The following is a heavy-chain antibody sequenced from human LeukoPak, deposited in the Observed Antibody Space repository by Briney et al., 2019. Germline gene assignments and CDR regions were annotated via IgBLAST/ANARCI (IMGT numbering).Heavy chain of an antibody. CDR3: ARPALRYDSSGYYGL. Sequence: PSETLSLTCNVSGASISGHYLTWIRQPPGKGLEWIGYIYTSGSTNYNPSLKSRVTISVDTSKNQFSLKLSSVTAADTAVYYCARPALRYDSSGYYGLWGRGTLVTVSS. V-gene: IGHV4-4*09. CDR1: GASISGHY. D-gene: IGHD3-22*01. CDR2: IYTSGST. J-gene: IGHJ2*01.